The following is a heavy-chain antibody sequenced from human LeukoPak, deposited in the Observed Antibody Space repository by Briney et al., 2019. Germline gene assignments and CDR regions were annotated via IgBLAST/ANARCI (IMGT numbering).Heavy chain of an antibody. Sequence: SETLSLTCTVSAGSISSGGYYWSWIRQHPGKGLEWIGYIYYSGTTYYNPSLKSRVTISVDTSKSQFSLKLSSVTAADSAVYYCARARWLQLERAFDYWGQGTLVTVSS. CDR3: ARARWLQLERAFDY. J-gene: IGHJ4*02. CDR1: AGSISSGGYY. D-gene: IGHD5-24*01. V-gene: IGHV4-31*03. CDR2: IYYSGTT.